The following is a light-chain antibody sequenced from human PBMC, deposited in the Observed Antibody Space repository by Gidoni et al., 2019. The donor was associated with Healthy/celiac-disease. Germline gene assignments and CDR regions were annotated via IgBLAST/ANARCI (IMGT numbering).Light chain of an antibody. CDR1: QSISSS. Sequence: VDRVTITCRASQSISSSSNWYQQKPEKAPKLLIYAASSVQSGVPSRFSGSGPGTDFTLTISSLQPEDFATYYCQQRYSTPRTFGQGTKVEIK. CDR2: AAS. V-gene: IGKV1-39*01. J-gene: IGKJ1*01. CDR3: QQRYSTPRT.